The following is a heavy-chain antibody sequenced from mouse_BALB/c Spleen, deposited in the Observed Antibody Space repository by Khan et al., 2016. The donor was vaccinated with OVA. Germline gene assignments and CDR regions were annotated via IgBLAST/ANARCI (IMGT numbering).Heavy chain of an antibody. D-gene: IGHD1-1*02. V-gene: IGHV5-4*02. Sequence: EVELVESGGGLVKPGESLKLSCAASGFTFSDYYMYWVRQTPEKRLEWVATISDGGSYTYYPDSVKGRFTISRDNAKNNLYLQMSSLKSEDTAMYYCARAGYGGFAYWGQGTLVTVSA. CDR3: ARAGYGGFAY. CDR2: ISDGGSYT. J-gene: IGHJ3*01. CDR1: GFTFSDYY.